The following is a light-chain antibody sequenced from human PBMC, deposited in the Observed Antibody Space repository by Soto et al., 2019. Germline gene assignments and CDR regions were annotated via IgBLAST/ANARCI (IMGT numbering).Light chain of an antibody. CDR1: SSGIGGYNF. CDR2: DVS. CDR3: NSYRTGSTYV. Sequence: QSALTQPASVSGSPGQSITISCTGASSGIGGYNFISWYQHHPGKAPKLLFHDVSNRPSGVSSRFSGSKSGNTASLTISGLQAEDEADYYFNSYRTGSTYVFGTGTKVTVL. J-gene: IGLJ1*01. V-gene: IGLV2-14*03.